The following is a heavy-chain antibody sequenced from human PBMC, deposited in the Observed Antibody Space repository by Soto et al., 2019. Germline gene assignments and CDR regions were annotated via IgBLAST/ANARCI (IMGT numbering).Heavy chain of an antibody. CDR3: AQLGLMTFSHKHYFNH. J-gene: IGHJ4*02. D-gene: IGHD3-16*01. CDR2: IKSDGSST. CDR1: GFTFSSYS. Sequence: GGSLRLSCAASGFTFSSYSMNWVRQAPGKGLEWVSAIKSDGSSTYYAASVKDRFIISRDNSKNTLYLQLNSLRAEDTAVYYCAQLGLMTFSHKHYFNHWGRGTLVTVSS. V-gene: IGHV3-23*01.